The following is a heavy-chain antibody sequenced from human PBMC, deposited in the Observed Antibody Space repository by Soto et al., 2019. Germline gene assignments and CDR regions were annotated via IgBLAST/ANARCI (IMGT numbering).Heavy chain of an antibody. CDR2: IYYSGST. J-gene: IGHJ6*02. Sequence: QVQLQESGPGLVKPSQTLSLTCTVSGGSISSGGYYWSWIRQHPGKGLEWIGYIYYSGSTYYNPSLKRRVTISVDTSKNQFSLKLSSVTAADTAVYYCARDARIAAAGRDYYYGMDVWGQGTTVTVSS. D-gene: IGHD6-13*01. CDR3: ARDARIAAAGRDYYYGMDV. CDR1: GGSISSGGYY. V-gene: IGHV4-31*03.